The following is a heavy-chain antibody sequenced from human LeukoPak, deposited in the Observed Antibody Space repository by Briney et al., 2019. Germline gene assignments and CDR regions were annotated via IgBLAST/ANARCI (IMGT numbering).Heavy chain of an antibody. D-gene: IGHD6-19*01. Sequence: PSETLSLTCTVSGGSISSYYWSWIRQPPGKGLEWIGHIYYSGSTNYNPSLNSRVTISVDTSKNQFSLRLSSVTAADTAIYYCARAVSGRFDYWGQGTLVTVSS. CDR2: IYYSGST. CDR3: ARAVSGRFDY. V-gene: IGHV4-59*08. CDR1: GGSISSYY. J-gene: IGHJ4*02.